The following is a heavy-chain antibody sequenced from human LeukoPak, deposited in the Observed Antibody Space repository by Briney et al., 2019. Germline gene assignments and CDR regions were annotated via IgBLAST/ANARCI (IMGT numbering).Heavy chain of an antibody. D-gene: IGHD6-13*01. J-gene: IGHJ4*02. Sequence: PGRSLRLSCAASRFTFDDYAMHWVRQAPGKGLEWVSSISWDSGSIGYADSVKGRFTISRDNAKNSLYLQMNSLRAEDTAFYYCARDEKYSSSWYADWGQGTLVTVSS. CDR1: RFTFDDYA. CDR2: ISWDSGSI. CDR3: ARDEKYSSSWYAD. V-gene: IGHV3-9*01.